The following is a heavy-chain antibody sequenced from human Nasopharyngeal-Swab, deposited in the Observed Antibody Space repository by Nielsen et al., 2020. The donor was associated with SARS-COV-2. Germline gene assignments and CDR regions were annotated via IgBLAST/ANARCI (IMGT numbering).Heavy chain of an antibody. D-gene: IGHD2-2*01. CDR1: GFTFSSYA. J-gene: IGHJ4*02. Sequence: GGSLRLSCAASGFTFSSYAMTWVRQAPGKGLEWVSTITGSGGSTYYADSVKGRFTISRDNSKNTLYLQMNSLRAEDTAVYYCAKRCCSGNSCYAPDYWGQGTLVTVSS. V-gene: IGHV3-23*01. CDR3: AKRCCSGNSCYAPDY. CDR2: ITGSGGST.